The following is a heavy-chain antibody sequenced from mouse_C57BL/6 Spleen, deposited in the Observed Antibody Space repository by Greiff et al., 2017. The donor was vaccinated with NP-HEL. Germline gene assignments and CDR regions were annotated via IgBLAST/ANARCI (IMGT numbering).Heavy chain of an antibody. CDR2: IRSKSNNYAT. J-gene: IGHJ1*03. CDR1: GFSFNTYA. V-gene: IGHV10-1*01. CDR3: VRHGLGREPRYWYFDV. Sequence: EVKLVESGGGLVQPKGSLKLSCAASGFSFNTYAMNWVRQAPGKGLEWVARIRSKSNNYATYYADSVKDRFTISRDDSESMLYLQMNNLKTEDTAMYYCVRHGLGREPRYWYFDVWGTGTTVTVSS. D-gene: IGHD4-1*01.